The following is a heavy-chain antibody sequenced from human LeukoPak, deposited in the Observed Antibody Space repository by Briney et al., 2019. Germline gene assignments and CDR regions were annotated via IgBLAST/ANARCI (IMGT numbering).Heavy chain of an antibody. CDR1: GGTISSYY. V-gene: IGHV4-59*01. Sequence: SETLSLTCTVSGGTISSYYWSWIRQPPGQGLEWIGYIYYSGSTNYNPSLKSRVTISVDTSKNQLSLKLSSVPAADTAVYYCAGEWYPGTYYFDYWGQGTLVTVSS. J-gene: IGHJ4*02. CDR2: IYYSGST. D-gene: IGHD3-10*01. CDR3: AGEWYPGTYYFDY.